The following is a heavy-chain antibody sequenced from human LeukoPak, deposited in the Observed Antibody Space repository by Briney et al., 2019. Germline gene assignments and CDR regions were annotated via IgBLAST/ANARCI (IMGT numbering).Heavy chain of an antibody. Sequence: ASVKVSCTASGYTLTAYYIYWVRQAPGQGLEWMGRINPNSGGTDYAQNFQGRVTMTRDTSISTAYMELSRLRSDDKAVYYCARGYCSGGTCYLVENWLDPWGQGTLVTVSS. CDR2: INPNSGGT. D-gene: IGHD2-15*01. CDR1: GYTLTAYY. J-gene: IGHJ5*02. V-gene: IGHV1-2*06. CDR3: ARGYCSGGTCYLVENWLDP.